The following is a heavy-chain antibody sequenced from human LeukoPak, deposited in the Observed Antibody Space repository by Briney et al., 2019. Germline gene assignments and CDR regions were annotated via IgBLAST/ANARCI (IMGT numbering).Heavy chain of an antibody. CDR1: GLTVNNNY. D-gene: IGHD4-17*01. CDR2: IFPDGQT. CDR3: ARANPVYGDFDY. Sequence: GGSLRLSCALSGLTVNNNYMSWVRQAPGKGLEWVSLIFPDGQTYYADFVQGRFSISRDMSRNILFLDLSSLRAEDTAVFFCARANPVYGDFDYWGQGTLVTVSS. J-gene: IGHJ4*02. V-gene: IGHV3-53*01.